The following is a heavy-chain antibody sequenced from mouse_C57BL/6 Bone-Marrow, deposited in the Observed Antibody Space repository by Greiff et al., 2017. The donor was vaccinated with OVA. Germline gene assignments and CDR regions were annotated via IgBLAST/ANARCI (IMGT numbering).Heavy chain of an antibody. J-gene: IGHJ3*01. V-gene: IGHV1-15*01. CDR3: TRNNYDGYFAWFAY. D-gene: IGHD2-3*01. CDR1: GYTFTDYE. CDR2: IDPETGGT. Sequence: VKLVESGAELVRPGASVTLSCKASGYTFTDYEMHWVKQTPVHGLEWIGAIDPETGGTAYNQKFKGKAILTADKSSSTAYMELRRLTSEDSAVYYCTRNNYDGYFAWFAYWGQGTLVTVSA.